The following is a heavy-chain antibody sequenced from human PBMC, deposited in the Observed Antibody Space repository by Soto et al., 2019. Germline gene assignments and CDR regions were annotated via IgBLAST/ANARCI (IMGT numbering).Heavy chain of an antibody. CDR2: IYWDADE. J-gene: IGHJ4*02. CDR3: EQRTVGSTFEY. CDR1: GFSLSSSGVG. Sequence: SGPTLVNPTQTLTLTCTFSGFSLSSSGVGVGWIRQPPGKAPEWLALIYWDADERYNPSLRSRLTITKDTSKSQVVLTMPNLEPVDTATYYCEQRTVGSTFEYCGEGTLV. D-gene: IGHD3-22*01. V-gene: IGHV2-5*02.